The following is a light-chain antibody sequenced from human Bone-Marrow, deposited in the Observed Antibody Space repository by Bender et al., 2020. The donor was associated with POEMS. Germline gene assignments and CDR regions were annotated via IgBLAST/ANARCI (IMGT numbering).Light chain of an antibody. CDR2: NNS. Sequence: VTISCSGSSSKFGSYPVNWYQQLPGAAPKLVIFNNSQRPSGVSDRFSGSNSGTSASLAISGLLSDDEADFYCATWHDSLNGWVFGGGTKLTVL. V-gene: IGLV1-44*01. CDR1: SSKFGSYP. CDR3: ATWHDSLNGWV. J-gene: IGLJ3*02.